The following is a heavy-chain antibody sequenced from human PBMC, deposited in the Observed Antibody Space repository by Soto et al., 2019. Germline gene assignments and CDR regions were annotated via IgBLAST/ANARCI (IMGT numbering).Heavy chain of an antibody. D-gene: IGHD2-15*01. V-gene: IGHV3-21*01. Sequence: EVQLVESGGGLVKPGGSLRLSCAASGFTFSSYGMNWVRQAPGKGLEWVSSISSSSTYIYYADSVKGRFTISRDNAKNSLYLQMNSLRAEDTALYYCAVMGVVAATHWFDPWGQGTLVTVSS. CDR3: AVMGVVAATHWFDP. CDR2: ISSSSTYI. J-gene: IGHJ5*02. CDR1: GFTFSSYG.